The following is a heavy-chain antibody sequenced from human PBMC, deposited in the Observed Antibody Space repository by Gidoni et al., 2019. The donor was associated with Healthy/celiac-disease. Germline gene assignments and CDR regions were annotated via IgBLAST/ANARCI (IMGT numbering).Heavy chain of an antibody. J-gene: IGHJ4*02. D-gene: IGHD3-22*01. Sequence: QVQLQESGPGLVKPSETLSLTCTVSGGSISSYYWSWIRQPPGKGLEWIWYMSYSGSTNYNPSLKSRVTISVDTSKNQFSLKLSSVTAADTAVYYCAGWPYYYDSSGYSEDYWGQGTLVTVSS. CDR3: AGWPYYYDSSGYSEDY. CDR1: GGSISSYY. CDR2: MSYSGST. V-gene: IGHV4-59*01.